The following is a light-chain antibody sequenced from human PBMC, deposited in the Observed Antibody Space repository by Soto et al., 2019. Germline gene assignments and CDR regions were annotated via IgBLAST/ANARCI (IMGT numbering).Light chain of an antibody. CDR1: QSISSW. J-gene: IGKJ1*01. Sequence: DIQMTQSPSTLSASVGDRVTITCRASQSISSWLSWYQQKPGKAPKLLIYDASSLQSGVPSRFSGSGSGTEFTLPISGLQPEDFATYYCQHYNTYSTWTFGQGTKVDIK. CDR2: DAS. CDR3: QHYNTYSTWT. V-gene: IGKV1-5*01.